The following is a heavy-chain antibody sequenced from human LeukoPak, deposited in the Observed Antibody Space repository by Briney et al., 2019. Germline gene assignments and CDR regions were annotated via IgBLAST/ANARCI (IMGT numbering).Heavy chain of an antibody. V-gene: IGHV4-39*02. CDR1: GDSINRNSYY. CDR3: AALLGQFDY. D-gene: IGHD2-8*02. CDR2: IYYSGST. J-gene: IGHJ4*02. Sequence: SETLSLTCTVSGDSINRNSYYWGWIRQPPGKGLEWIGSIYYSGSTYYNPSLKSRVTISVDTSKNHFSLRLSSVTAADTAVYYCAALLGQFDYWGQGTLVTVSS.